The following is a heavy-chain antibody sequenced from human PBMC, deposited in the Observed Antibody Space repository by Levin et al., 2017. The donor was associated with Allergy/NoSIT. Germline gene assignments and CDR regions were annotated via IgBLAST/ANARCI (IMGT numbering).Heavy chain of an antibody. V-gene: IGHV1-18*01. CDR1: GYTLSNYG. CDR2: IRAFNGNT. CDR3: GRGSPGDVPPLFDP. Sequence: GGSLRLSCKASGYTLSNYGLSWVRQAPGQGLEWMGWIRAFNGNTNYAQNLQGRVTMTADTSTNTAYMELRSLRSDDTAIYYCGRGSPGDVPPLFDPWGQGTLVTVSS. D-gene: IGHD5-24*01. J-gene: IGHJ5*02.